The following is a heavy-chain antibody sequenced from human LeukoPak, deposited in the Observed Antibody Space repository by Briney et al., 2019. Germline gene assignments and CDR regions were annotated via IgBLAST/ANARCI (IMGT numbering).Heavy chain of an antibody. CDR1: GSRFTTNW. CDR2: IYPGDSDT. V-gene: IGHV5-51*01. Sequence: GESLKISCKGSGSRFTTNWIVWVRQMPGKGLEWMGVIYPGDSDTRYTPSFQGQVTISADKSVSTAYLQWSSLKASDTAMYYCATTPLALTGETFDYWGQGTLVTVSS. CDR3: ATTPLALTGETFDY. J-gene: IGHJ4*02. D-gene: IGHD3-3*02.